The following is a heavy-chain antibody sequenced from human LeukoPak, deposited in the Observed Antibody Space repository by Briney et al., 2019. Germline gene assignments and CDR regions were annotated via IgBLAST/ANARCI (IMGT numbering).Heavy chain of an antibody. J-gene: IGHJ5*02. CDR2: ISAYNGNT. Sequence: ASVKVSCKASGYTFTNYGITWVRQAPGQGLEWMGWISAYNGNTNYAQKLQGRVTMTTDTSTSTAYMELRSLRSDDTAVYYCARVEAARPDRWFDPWGQGTLVTVSS. CDR1: GYTFTNYG. D-gene: IGHD6-6*01. CDR3: ARVEAARPDRWFDP. V-gene: IGHV1-18*01.